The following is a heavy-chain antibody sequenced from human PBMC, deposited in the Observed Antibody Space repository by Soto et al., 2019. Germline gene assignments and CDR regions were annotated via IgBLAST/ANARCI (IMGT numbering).Heavy chain of an antibody. V-gene: IGHV3-64D*06. D-gene: IGHD3-22*01. CDR3: VKGASGEYYYDPMDV. CDR2: ISANGDRT. Sequence: SGGSLRLSCSASGFTFSSYAMFWVRQAPGKGLECVSGISANGDRTYYADSVKDRFSISRDKSKKTLDLQMSSLTTDDTAVYYCVKGASGEYYYDPMDVWGQGTTVTVSS. J-gene: IGHJ6*02. CDR1: GFTFSSYA.